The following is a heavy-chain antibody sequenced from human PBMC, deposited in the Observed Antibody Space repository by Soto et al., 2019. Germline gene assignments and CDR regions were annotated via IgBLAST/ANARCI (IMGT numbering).Heavy chain of an antibody. CDR3: AKSKGGMGRGDY. CDR1: GGTFNSFA. J-gene: IGHJ4*02. D-gene: IGHD3-10*01. CDR2: IIPLFAIP. V-gene: IGHV1-69*13. Sequence: GASVKVSCKASGGTFNSFAISWVRQAPGQGLEWMGGIIPLFAIPKYAQKFQGRVTITADESTTTAFMELTSLRSEDTAVYYCAKSKGGMGRGDYWGQGTLVTVSS.